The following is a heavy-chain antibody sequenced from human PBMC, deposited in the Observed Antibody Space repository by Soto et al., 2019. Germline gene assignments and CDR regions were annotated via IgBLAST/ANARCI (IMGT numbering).Heavy chain of an antibody. CDR3: ARALGYSGYAGMDV. D-gene: IGHD5-12*01. CDR1: GYTFTIYG. V-gene: IGHV1-18*01. Sequence: QVQLVQSGGEVKKPGASVKVSCKASGYTFTIYGINWVRQAPGQGLEWMGWISTDNGNTNYAQKLQGRVTMTTDTSTSTAYMEMRSLRSDATAVYYCARALGYSGYAGMDVWGQGTTVTVSS. CDR2: ISTDNGNT. J-gene: IGHJ6*02.